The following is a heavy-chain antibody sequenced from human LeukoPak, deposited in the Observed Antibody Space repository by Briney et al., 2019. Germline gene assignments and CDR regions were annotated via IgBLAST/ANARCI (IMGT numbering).Heavy chain of an antibody. J-gene: IGHJ4*02. CDR1: GGSISSSSYY. CDR2: IYYSGST. Sequence: PSETLSLTCTVSGGSISSSSYYWGWIRQPPGKGLEWIGSIYYSGSTYYNPSLKSRVTISVDTSKNQFSLKLSSVTAADTAVYYCARHVRSGYSYGYETGLYYFDYWGQGTLVTVSS. CDR3: ARHVRSGYSYGYETGLYYFDY. D-gene: IGHD5-18*01. V-gene: IGHV4-39*01.